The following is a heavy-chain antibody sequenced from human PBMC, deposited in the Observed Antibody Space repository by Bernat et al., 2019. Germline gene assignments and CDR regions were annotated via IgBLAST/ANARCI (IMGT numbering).Heavy chain of an antibody. CDR1: GDSVSGGSYY. CDR2: IYYSGST. V-gene: IGHV4-61*01. D-gene: IGHD3-3*01. Sequence: QVQLQESGPGLVKPSETLSLTCTVSGDSVSGGSYYWSWIRQPPGKGLEWIGYIYYSGSTNYNPSLKSRVTISVDTSKNQFSLKLSSVTAADTAVYYCAREWRSSGHYMDVWGKGTTVTVSS. CDR3: AREWRSSGHYMDV. J-gene: IGHJ6*03.